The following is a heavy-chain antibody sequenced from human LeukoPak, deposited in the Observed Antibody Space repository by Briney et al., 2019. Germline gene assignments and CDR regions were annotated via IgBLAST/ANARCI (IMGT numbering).Heavy chain of an antibody. J-gene: IGHJ4*02. Sequence: SETLSLTCTVSGGSISSSTYFWGWIRQPPGKGLEWIGTIYYTGSTYYNPSLKSRVTISVDTSRNQFSLKVRSVTAADTAVYYCARGPQGVTRPEYWGQGTLVTVSS. CDR2: IYYTGST. CDR3: ARGPQGVTRPEY. V-gene: IGHV4-39*01. D-gene: IGHD4-17*01. CDR1: GGSISSSTYF.